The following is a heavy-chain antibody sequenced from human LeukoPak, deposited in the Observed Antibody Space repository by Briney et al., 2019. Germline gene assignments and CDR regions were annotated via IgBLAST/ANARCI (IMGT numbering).Heavy chain of an antibody. Sequence: SETLSLTCTVSGGSISSGPYYWGWIRQPPGKGLEWIGNIYYGENTYYNPSLKSRVTISIDTSRNQFSLKLSSVTAADTAVYYCARDPMYCSSTSCYGYYFDYWGQGTLVTVSS. CDR1: GGSISSGPYY. V-gene: IGHV4-39*07. D-gene: IGHD2-2*01. CDR2: IYYGENT. CDR3: ARDPMYCSSTSCYGYYFDY. J-gene: IGHJ4*02.